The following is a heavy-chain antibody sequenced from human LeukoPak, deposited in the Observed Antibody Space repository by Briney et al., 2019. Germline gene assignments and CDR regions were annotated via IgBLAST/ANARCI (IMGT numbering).Heavy chain of an antibody. D-gene: IGHD6-13*01. CDR3: ARRAAAGHNWFDP. Sequence: ASVKVSCKASGYTFTGYYMHWVRQAPGQGLEWMGWINPNSGGTNYAQKFQGRVTMTRDTSIGTAYMELSRLRSDDTAVYYCARRAAAGHNWFDPWGQGTLVTVSS. CDR1: GYTFTGYY. V-gene: IGHV1-2*02. J-gene: IGHJ5*02. CDR2: INPNSGGT.